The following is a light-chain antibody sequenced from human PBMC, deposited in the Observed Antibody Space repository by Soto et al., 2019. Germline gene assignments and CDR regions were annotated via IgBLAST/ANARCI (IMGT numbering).Light chain of an antibody. CDR3: QSYDSSLSGSRV. V-gene: IGLV1-40*01. CDR1: SSNIGAGYD. Sequence: QSVLTQPPSVSGAPGQRVTISCTGRSSNIGAGYDVHWYQQLPGTAPKLLIYGNINRPSGVPDRFSGSKSGTSASLAITGLQAEDEADYYCQSYDSSLSGSRVFGGGTKLTVL. CDR2: GNI. J-gene: IGLJ2*01.